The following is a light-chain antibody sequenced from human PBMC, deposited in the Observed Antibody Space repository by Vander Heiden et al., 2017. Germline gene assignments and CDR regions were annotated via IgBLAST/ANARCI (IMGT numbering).Light chain of an antibody. CDR2: DAS. CDR1: QSVSSY. J-gene: IGKJ2*01. V-gene: IGKV3-11*01. Sequence: EIVLTQSPATLSLSPGERATLSCRASQSVSSYLAWYQQKPGQAPRLLIYDASNRATGIPARFSGSGSGTDFTLTISSLEPGDFAVYYCQQRSNWPGYTFGQGTKLEIK. CDR3: QQRSNWPGYT.